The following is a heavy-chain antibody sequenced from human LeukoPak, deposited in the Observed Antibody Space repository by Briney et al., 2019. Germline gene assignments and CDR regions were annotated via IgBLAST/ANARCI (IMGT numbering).Heavy chain of an antibody. V-gene: IGHV3-23*01. D-gene: IGHD6-13*01. J-gene: IGHJ5*02. CDR1: GFTFSSYA. Sequence: HPGGSLRLSCAAPGFTFSSYAMSWVRQAPGKGLEWVSAISGSGGSTYYADSVKGRFTISRDNSKNTLYLQMNSLRAEDTAVYYCAKGPGIAAAANWFDPWGQGTLVTVSS. CDR2: ISGSGGST. CDR3: AKGPGIAAAANWFDP.